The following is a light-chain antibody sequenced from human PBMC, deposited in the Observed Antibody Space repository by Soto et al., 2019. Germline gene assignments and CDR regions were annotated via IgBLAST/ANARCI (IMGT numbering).Light chain of an antibody. CDR3: QHRSNWPGT. V-gene: IGKV3-11*01. J-gene: IGKJ1*01. Sequence: DSVLTQSPAILSLSTGERATLSCRASQSVFNYLAWYQQRPGLPRSLLIYDASDRSTGIPARFTGSGSGTDFTLTISSLEPEDFAVYYCQHRSNWPGTFGQGTKVDI. CDR2: DAS. CDR1: QSVFNY.